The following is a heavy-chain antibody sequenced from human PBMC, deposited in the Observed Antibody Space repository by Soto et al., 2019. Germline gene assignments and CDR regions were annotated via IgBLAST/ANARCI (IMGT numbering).Heavy chain of an antibody. CDR3: AKGRSWYNGFAAY. Sequence: EVQLLESGGGLVQPGGSLRLSCAASGFTFSSYAMSWVRQAPGKGLEWVSAISGSGGSAYYADSVKGRFTISRDNSKNTLYLQMNSLRAEDTAVYYCAKGRSWYNGFAAYWGQGTLVTVSS. CDR2: ISGSGGSA. V-gene: IGHV3-23*01. CDR1: GFTFSSYA. J-gene: IGHJ4*02. D-gene: IGHD6-13*01.